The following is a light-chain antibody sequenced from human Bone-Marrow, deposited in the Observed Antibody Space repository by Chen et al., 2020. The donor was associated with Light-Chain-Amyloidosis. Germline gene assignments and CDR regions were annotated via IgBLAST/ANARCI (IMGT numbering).Light chain of an antibody. CDR3: PVWGRSSDRPV. J-gene: IGLJ3*02. Sequence: SYVLTQPSSVSVAPGQTATIACGGNNIGSTSVHWYQQTPGQAPLLVVYDDSDLPSGIPERLAGSNSWNTANRTISRVEAGEDAYYYCPVWGRSSDRPVFGGGTKLTVL. CDR1: NIGSTS. V-gene: IGLV3-21*02. CDR2: DDS.